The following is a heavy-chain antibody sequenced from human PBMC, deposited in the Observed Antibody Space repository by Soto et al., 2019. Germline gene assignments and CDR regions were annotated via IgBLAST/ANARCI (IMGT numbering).Heavy chain of an antibody. CDR1: GGSISSSSYY. D-gene: IGHD2-15*01. V-gene: IGHV4-39*01. Sequence: ETLSLTCTVSGGSISSSSYYWGCIRQPPGKGLEWIGSIYYSGSTYYNPSLKSRVTISVDTSKNQFSLKLSSVTAADTAVYYCASPHPGYCSGGSCSGFDYWGQGTLVTVSS. CDR2: IYYSGST. CDR3: ASPHPGYCSGGSCSGFDY. J-gene: IGHJ4*02.